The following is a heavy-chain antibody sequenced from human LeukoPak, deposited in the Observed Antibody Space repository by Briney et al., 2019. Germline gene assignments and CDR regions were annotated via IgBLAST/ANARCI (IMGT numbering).Heavy chain of an antibody. CDR1: GITLSNYC. CDR2: MSGSGGGK. J-gene: IGHJ4*02. Sequence: GSLKPSFAVSGITLSNYCMRWVRKAPGKGPGWVAGMSGSGGGKNYADSGKGRFTVPRDNHKNTLYLQMKSLRAEDTAIYFCAKRSVVIRVILVGFYKEAYYFDSWGQGALVTVSS. D-gene: IGHD3-22*01. V-gene: IGHV3-23*01. CDR3: AKRSVVIRVILVGFYKEAYYFDS.